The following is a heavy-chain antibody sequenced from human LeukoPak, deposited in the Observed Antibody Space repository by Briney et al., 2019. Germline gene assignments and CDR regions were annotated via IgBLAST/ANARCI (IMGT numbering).Heavy chain of an antibody. CDR2: IIPIFGTA. D-gene: IGHD3-22*01. V-gene: IGHV1-69*06. Sequence: SVKVSCKASGGTFSRYAMSWVRQAPGQGLEWMGGIIPIFGTANYAQKFQGRVTITADKSTSTAYMELSSLRSEDTAVYYCARDGGPDYYDSSGYYYVSHWGQGTLVTVSS. CDR3: ARDGGPDYYDSSGYYYVSH. J-gene: IGHJ4*02. CDR1: GGTFSRYA.